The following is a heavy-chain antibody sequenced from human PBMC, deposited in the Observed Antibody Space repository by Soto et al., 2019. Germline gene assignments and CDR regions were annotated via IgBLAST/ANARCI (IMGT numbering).Heavy chain of an antibody. V-gene: IGHV1-24*01. CDR3: ATAEDSSSWYYFDY. CDR1: GYTLTELS. J-gene: IGHJ4*02. Sequence: ASVKVSCKVSGYTLTELSMHWVRQAPGKGLEWMGGFDPEDGETIYAQKFQGGVTMTEDTSTDTAYMELSSLRSEDTAVYYCATAEDSSSWYYFDYWGQGTLVTVSS. CDR2: FDPEDGET. D-gene: IGHD6-13*01.